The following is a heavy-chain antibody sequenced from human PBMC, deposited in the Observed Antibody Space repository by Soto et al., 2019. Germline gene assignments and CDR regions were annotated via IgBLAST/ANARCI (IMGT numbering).Heavy chain of an antibody. CDR3: ARDPDDFWSGYWLSSSYYYGMDV. Sequence: GASVKVSCKASGYTFTSYYMHWVRQAPGQGLEWMGIINPSGGSTSYAQKFQGRVTMTRDTSTSTAYMELRSLRSDDTAVYYCARDPDDFWSGYWLSSSYYYGMDVWGQGTTVTVSS. V-gene: IGHV1-46*01. CDR2: INPSGGST. CDR1: GYTFTSYY. D-gene: IGHD3-3*01. J-gene: IGHJ6*02.